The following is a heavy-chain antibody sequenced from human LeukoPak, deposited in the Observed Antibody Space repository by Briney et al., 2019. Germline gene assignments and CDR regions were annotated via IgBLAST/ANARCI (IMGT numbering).Heavy chain of an antibody. CDR2: ISGSGGST. CDR1: GFTFSSIP. CDR3: AKGTTVTCLDY. Sequence: PGGSLKPSCPPPGFTFSSIPMSWVGKAPGKGLDWVSAISGSGGSTYYADSVKGRFTISRDNSKNTLYLQMNSLRAEDTAVYYCAKGTTVTCLDYWGQGTLVTVSS. D-gene: IGHD4-17*01. J-gene: IGHJ4*02. V-gene: IGHV3-23*01.